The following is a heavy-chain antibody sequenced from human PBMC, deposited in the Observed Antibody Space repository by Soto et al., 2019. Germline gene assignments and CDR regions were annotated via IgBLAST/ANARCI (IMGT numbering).Heavy chain of an antibody. J-gene: IGHJ6*02. V-gene: IGHV1-69*06. Sequence: QVQLVLSGAEVKKPGSSVKVSCKASGGTFSSYAISWVRQAPGQGLEWMGGIIPIFGTANYAQKFQGRVTITADKSTSTAYMELSSLRSEDTAVYYCARDSTIFGVVYYYYYGMDVWGQGTTVTVSS. CDR3: ARDSTIFGVVYYYYYGMDV. CDR2: IIPIFGTA. D-gene: IGHD3-3*01. CDR1: GGTFSSYA.